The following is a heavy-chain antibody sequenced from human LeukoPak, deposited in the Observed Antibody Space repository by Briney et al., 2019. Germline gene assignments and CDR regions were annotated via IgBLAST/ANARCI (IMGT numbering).Heavy chain of an antibody. CDR3: AKAGSRSWYSFDY. CDR2: IDPNSGGT. V-gene: IGHV1-2*06. CDR1: GYSFTGYY. D-gene: IGHD6-13*01. J-gene: IGHJ4*02. Sequence: ASVKASCKASGYSFTGYYMHWVRQAPGQGLEWMGRIDPNSGGTNYAQKFQGRVTMTRDTSISTIYVELSSLTSDDTAVYYCAKAGSRSWYSFDYWGQGTLVTVSS.